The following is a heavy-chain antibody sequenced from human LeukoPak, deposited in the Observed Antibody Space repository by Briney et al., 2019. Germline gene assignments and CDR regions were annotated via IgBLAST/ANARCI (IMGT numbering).Heavy chain of an antibody. Sequence: SETLSLTCAVYGGSFSGYYWSWIRQPPGKGLEWIGEINHSGSTNYNPSLKSRVTISVDTSKNQFSLKLSSVTAADTAVYYCARARRKLRYFDWLLNYWGQGTLVTVSS. D-gene: IGHD3-9*01. J-gene: IGHJ4*02. V-gene: IGHV4-34*01. CDR3: ARARRKLRYFDWLLNY. CDR2: INHSGST. CDR1: GGSFSGYY.